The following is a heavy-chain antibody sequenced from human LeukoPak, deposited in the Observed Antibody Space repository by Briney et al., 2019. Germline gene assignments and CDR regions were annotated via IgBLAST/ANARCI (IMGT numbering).Heavy chain of an antibody. CDR1: GFTFSSYA. CDR3: ARLKAVAGPHYYFDY. J-gene: IGHJ4*02. CDR2: ISYDGSNK. V-gene: IGHV3-30*04. Sequence: TGGSLRLSCGASGFTFSSYAMHWVRQAPGKGLEWVAVISYDGSNKDYADSVKGRFTIPRDDSKNTLFLQMNSLRIDDTAVYYCARLKAVAGPHYYFDYWGQGTLVTVSS. D-gene: IGHD6-19*01.